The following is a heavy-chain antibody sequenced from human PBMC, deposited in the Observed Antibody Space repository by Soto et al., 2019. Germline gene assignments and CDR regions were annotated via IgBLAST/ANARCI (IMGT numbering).Heavy chain of an antibody. CDR1: GGGNLRDYR. V-gene: IGHV1-69*01. J-gene: IGHJ4*02. Sequence: QVQLVQSGAEVKKPGSSVQVSCKASGGGNLRDYRTTWVRQAPGLGLEWMGGIIPKLGSANYAQNFQGRVTITADESTSTVHMELRSLRSEDTAVYYCARGDDGYNFGAVYWGQGTPVTVSS. CDR3: ARGDDGYNFGAVY. D-gene: IGHD5-12*01. CDR2: IIPKLGSA.